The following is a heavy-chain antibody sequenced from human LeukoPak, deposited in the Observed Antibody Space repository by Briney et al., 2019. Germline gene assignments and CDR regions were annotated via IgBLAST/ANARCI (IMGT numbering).Heavy chain of an antibody. Sequence: GGSLSLSCAASGFTFSSYAMSWVRQAPGKGLEWVSAISGSGGSTYYADSVKGRFTISRDNAKNSLYLQMNSLRAEDTAVYYCARDPRGDYSVDYWGQGTLVTVSS. CDR1: GFTFSSYA. CDR2: ISGSGGST. J-gene: IGHJ4*02. V-gene: IGHV3-23*01. D-gene: IGHD4-11*01. CDR3: ARDPRGDYSVDY.